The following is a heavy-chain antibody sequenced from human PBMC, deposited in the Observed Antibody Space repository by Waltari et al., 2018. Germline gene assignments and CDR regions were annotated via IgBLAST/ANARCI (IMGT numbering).Heavy chain of an antibody. J-gene: IGHJ6*02. V-gene: IGHV4-59*11. CDR3: ARASVGYNWNYGDYYGMDV. CDR1: GGSISSHY. D-gene: IGHD1-7*01. Sequence: QVQLQESGPGLVKPSETLSLTCTVSGGSISSHYWSWIRQPPGKGLEWSGYIYYSGSTTYNPSRTTRVPKSVDTSKNQFSLKLSSVTAADTAVYYCARASVGYNWNYGDYYGMDVWGQGTTVIVSS. CDR2: IYYSGST.